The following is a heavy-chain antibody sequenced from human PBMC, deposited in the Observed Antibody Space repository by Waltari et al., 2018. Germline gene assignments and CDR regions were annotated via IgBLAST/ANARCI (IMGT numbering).Heavy chain of an antibody. CDR3: AKGCTMIVVVWPYDY. D-gene: IGHD3-22*01. CDR2: INGDGSST. Sequence: EVQLVESGGGLVQPGGSLRISCAASGFTFSTYWMHWVRQPPGKGLVWVSHINGDGSSTRYADSVKGRFTISRDNSKNTLYLQMNSLRAEDTAVYYCAKGCTMIVVVWPYDYWGQGTLVTVSS. J-gene: IGHJ4*02. V-gene: IGHV3-74*01. CDR1: GFTFSTYW.